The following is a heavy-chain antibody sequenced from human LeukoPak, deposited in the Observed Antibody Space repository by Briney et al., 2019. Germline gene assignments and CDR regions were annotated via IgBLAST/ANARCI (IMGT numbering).Heavy chain of an antibody. CDR3: ARVRTVSGGYYYMDV. CDR1: GYTFTGYY. D-gene: IGHD5/OR15-5a*01. V-gene: IGHV1-2*02. J-gene: IGHJ6*03. Sequence: ASVKVSCKTSGYTFTGYYMHWVRQAPGQGLEWMGWINPNSGGTNYAQKFQGRVTTTRDTSISTAYVELSRLRSDDTAVYYCARVRTVSGGYYYMDVWGKGTTVTVSS. CDR2: INPNSGGT.